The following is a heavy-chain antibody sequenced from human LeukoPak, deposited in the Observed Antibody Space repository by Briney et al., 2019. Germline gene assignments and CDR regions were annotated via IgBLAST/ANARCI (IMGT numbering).Heavy chain of an antibody. CDR2: IYYSGST. J-gene: IGHJ4*02. D-gene: IGHD3-9*01. CDR3: ARDKPVLRYFGGSGYFDY. V-gene: IGHV4-59*01. CDR1: GGSISSYY. Sequence: SETLSLTCTVSGGSISSYYWSWIRQPPGKGLEWIGYIYYSGSTNYNPSLKSRVTISVDTSKNQFSLQLSSVTAADTAVYYCARDKPVLRYFGGSGYFDYWGQGTLVTVSS.